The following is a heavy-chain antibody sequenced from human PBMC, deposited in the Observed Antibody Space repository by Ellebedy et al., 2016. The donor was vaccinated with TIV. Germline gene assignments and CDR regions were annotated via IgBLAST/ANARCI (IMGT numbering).Heavy chain of an antibody. CDR3: VRGGGSLDY. V-gene: IGHV3-7*01. CDR2: IKQDGSDK. Sequence: GGSLRLSXAASGFSFSTYWMSWVRQPPGKELEWVANIKQDGSDKYYVDSVKGRFTISRDNAKNSLYLQVNSLRVEDTAVYYCVRGGGSLDYWGQGTLVTVSS. D-gene: IGHD3-10*01. J-gene: IGHJ4*02. CDR1: GFSFSTYW.